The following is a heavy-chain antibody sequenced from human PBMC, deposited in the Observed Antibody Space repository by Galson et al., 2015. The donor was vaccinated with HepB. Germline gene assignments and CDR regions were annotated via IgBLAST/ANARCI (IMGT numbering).Heavy chain of an antibody. CDR3: ANHISAGGQQWLGTFHD. D-gene: IGHD6-19*01. CDR1: GGTFSSYA. J-gene: IGHJ4*02. V-gene: IGHV1-69*10. CDR2: IIPIPGSA. Sequence: SVKVSCKASGGTFSSYAISWVRQAPGQGLEWMGGIIPIPGSANYAQKFQGRVTITADKSTSTAYMVLSAVTAADTAVYYCANHISAGGQQWLGTFHDWGRGILVTVSS.